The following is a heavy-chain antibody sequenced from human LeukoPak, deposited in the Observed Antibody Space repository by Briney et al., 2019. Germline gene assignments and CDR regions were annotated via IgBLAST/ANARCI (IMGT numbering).Heavy chain of an antibody. CDR2: IYYSGST. CDR1: GGSISSSSYY. Sequence: SETLSLTCTVSGGSISSSSYYWGWIRQPPGKGLEWIGSIYYSGSTYYNPSLKSRVTISVDTSKNQFSLKLSSVTAADTAVYYCARRPPRSITIFGVVIPDAFDIWGQGTMVTVSS. J-gene: IGHJ3*02. V-gene: IGHV4-39*01. D-gene: IGHD3-3*01. CDR3: ARRPPRSITIFGVVIPDAFDI.